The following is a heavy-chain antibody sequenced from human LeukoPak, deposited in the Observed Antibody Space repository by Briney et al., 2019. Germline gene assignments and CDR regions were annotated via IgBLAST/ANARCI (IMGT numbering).Heavy chain of an antibody. CDR3: ARDAYADLDY. D-gene: IGHD2-2*01. J-gene: IGHJ4*02. V-gene: IGHV3-23*01. CDR2: ISDSGDST. Sequence: GGSLRLSCAASGFTFSRYGMTWVRQAPGKGLEWVSTISDSGDSTYYADSVKGRFTISRDNAKNTLYLQMNSLRAEDTAVYYCARDAYADLDYWGQGTLVTVSS. CDR1: GFTFSRYG.